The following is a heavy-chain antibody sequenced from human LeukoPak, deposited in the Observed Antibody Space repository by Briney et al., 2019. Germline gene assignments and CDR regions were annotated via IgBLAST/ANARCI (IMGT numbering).Heavy chain of an antibody. J-gene: IGHJ5*02. Sequence: SETLSLTCTVSGGSISSSSYYWGWIHQPPGKGLEWIGSIYYSGSTYYNPSLKSRVTISVDTSKNQFSLKLSSVTAADTAVYYCARHAVTMVRGAYRRNWFDPWGQGTLVTVSS. CDR1: GGSISSSSYY. V-gene: IGHV4-39*01. CDR3: ARHAVTMVRGAYRRNWFDP. CDR2: IYYSGST. D-gene: IGHD3-10*01.